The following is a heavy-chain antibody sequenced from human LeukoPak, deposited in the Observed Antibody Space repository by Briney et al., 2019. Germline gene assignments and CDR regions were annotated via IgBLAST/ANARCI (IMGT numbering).Heavy chain of an antibody. J-gene: IGHJ4*02. CDR2: IDTNTGNP. CDR3: ANCYDSSGFFAY. V-gene: IGHV7-4-1*02. D-gene: IGHD3-22*01. Sequence: ASVKVSCKGSGYAFTKYAISWVRQAPGQGLEYMGWIDTNTGNPTYAQGFTGRFVFSLDTSVSTAYLQISSLKAEDSAIYFCANCYDSSGFFAYWGQGTLVTVSS. CDR1: GYAFTKYA.